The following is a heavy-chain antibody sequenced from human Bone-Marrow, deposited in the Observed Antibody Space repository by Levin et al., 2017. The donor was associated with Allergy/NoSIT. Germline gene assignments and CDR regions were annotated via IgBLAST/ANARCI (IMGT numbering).Heavy chain of an antibody. D-gene: IGHD5-12*01. J-gene: IGHJ6*02. CDR1: GFTFSSYA. V-gene: IGHV3-23*01. Sequence: LSLTCAASGFTFSSYAMSWVRQAPGKGLEWVSAISGSGGSTYYADSVKGRFTISRDNSKNTLYLQMNSLRAEDTAVYYCAKWVATIYYYYGMDVWGQGTTVTVSS. CDR3: AKWVATIYYYYGMDV. CDR2: ISGSGGST.